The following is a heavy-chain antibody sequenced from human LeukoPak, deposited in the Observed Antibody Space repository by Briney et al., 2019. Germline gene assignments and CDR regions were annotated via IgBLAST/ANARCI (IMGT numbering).Heavy chain of an antibody. CDR1: GFTFSSHE. CDR3: ARIGGFYPRNWFDP. D-gene: IGHD3-16*01. CDR2: ISSSGSTI. Sequence: GGSLRLSCAASGFTFSSHEMNWVRQAPGKGLEWVSYISSSGSTIYYADSVKGRFTISKDNAKNSLYLQMNSLRAEDTAVYYCARIGGFYPRNWFDPWGQGTLVTVSS. V-gene: IGHV3-48*03. J-gene: IGHJ5*02.